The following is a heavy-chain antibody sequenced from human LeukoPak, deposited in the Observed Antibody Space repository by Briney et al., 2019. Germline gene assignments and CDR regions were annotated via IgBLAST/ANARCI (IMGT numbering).Heavy chain of an antibody. Sequence: SEALSLTCAVSGGSFSGYYWSWIRQPPGKGLEWIGEINHSGSTNYNPSLKSRVTISVDTSKNPFSLKLSSVTPPDTAVYYCATGSSYDSSGYYYVLFDYWGQGTLVTVSS. CDR3: ATGSSYDSSGYYYVLFDY. V-gene: IGHV4-34*01. J-gene: IGHJ4*02. CDR2: INHSGST. CDR1: GGSFSGYY. D-gene: IGHD3-22*01.